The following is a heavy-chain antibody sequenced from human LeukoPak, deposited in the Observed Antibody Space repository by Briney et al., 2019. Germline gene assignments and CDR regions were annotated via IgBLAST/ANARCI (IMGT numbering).Heavy chain of an antibody. Sequence: PSGTLSLTCAVSGGSISSSNWWSWVRQPPGKGLEWIGEIYHSGSTNYNPSLKSRVTISVDKSKNQFSLKLSSVTAADTAVYYCARRRSRYSSGWLDYWGQGTLVTVSS. V-gene: IGHV4-4*02. CDR2: IYHSGST. J-gene: IGHJ4*02. CDR1: GGSISSSNW. CDR3: ARRRSRYSSGWLDY. D-gene: IGHD6-19*01.